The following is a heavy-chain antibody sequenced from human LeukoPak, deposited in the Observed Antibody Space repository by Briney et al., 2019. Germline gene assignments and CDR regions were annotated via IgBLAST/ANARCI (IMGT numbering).Heavy chain of an antibody. Sequence: GGSLRLSCAASGFPFSDYVMHWVRQAPGKGLEWVAVIRYDGNNKYYADSVKGRFTISRDNSKNTVYLQMNSLRPEDTAVYYCAARRLTVTTEIDYWGQGTLVTVSS. CDR1: GFPFSDYV. J-gene: IGHJ4*02. CDR3: AARRLTVTTEIDY. V-gene: IGHV3-30*02. CDR2: IRYDGNNK. D-gene: IGHD4-17*01.